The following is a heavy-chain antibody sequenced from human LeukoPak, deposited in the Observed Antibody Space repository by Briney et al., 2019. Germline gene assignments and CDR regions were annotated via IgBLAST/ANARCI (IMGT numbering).Heavy chain of an antibody. J-gene: IGHJ4*02. CDR2: INPNSGGT. Sequence: ASVKVSCKASGYTFTGYYMHWVRQATGQGLEWMGWINPNSGGTNYAQKFQGRVTMTWDTSISTAYMELSRLRSDDTAVYYCARVDPPAVETDYWGQGTLVTVSS. CDR1: GYTFTGYY. D-gene: IGHD6-19*01. V-gene: IGHV1-2*02. CDR3: ARVDPPAVETDY.